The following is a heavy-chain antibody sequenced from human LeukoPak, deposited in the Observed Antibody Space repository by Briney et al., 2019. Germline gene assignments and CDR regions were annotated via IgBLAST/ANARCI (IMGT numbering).Heavy chain of an antibody. V-gene: IGHV3-7*04. CDR2: MKEDGSEE. D-gene: IGHD1-26*01. CDR1: GFTFSTSW. CDR3: ARGGSHSMY. Sequence: PGGSLRLSCAVSGFTFSTSWMTWIRQTPGKGLEWLANMKEDGSEENYLDSVKGRFTISRDNTKNLLYLQMNSLRVEDTAVYYCARGGSHSMYWGQGTLVTVSS. J-gene: IGHJ4*02.